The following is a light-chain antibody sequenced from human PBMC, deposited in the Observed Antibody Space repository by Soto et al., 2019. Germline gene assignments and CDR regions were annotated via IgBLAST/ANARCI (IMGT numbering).Light chain of an antibody. V-gene: IGLV1-44*01. CDR2: SSN. CDR1: NSNIGSKS. Sequence: QSVLTQPPSASGTPGQRVTISCSGSNSNIGSKSINWYQQVPGTAPKLLIYSSNQRPSGVPDRFSGSRSGTSGSLAISGLQSEDEADYYCASWDDNLNGPVFGGWTKLTVL. J-gene: IGLJ3*02. CDR3: ASWDDNLNGPV.